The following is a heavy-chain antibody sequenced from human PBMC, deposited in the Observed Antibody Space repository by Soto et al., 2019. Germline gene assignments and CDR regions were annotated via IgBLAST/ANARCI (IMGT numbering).Heavy chain of an antibody. Sequence: GGSLRLSCAASGFTFSSYGMHWVRQAPGKGLEWVAVIWYDGSNKYYADSVKGRFTISRDNSKNTLYLQMNSLRAEDTAVYYCARENLDNAFDIWGQGTMVTVSS. CDR2: IWYDGSNK. CDR1: GFTFSSYG. V-gene: IGHV3-33*01. CDR3: ARENLDNAFDI. D-gene: IGHD3-22*01. J-gene: IGHJ3*02.